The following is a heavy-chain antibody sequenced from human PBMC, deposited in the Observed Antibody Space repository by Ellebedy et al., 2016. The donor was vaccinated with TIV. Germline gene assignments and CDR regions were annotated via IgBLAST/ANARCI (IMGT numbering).Heavy chain of an antibody. Sequence: AASVKVSCKASGYTFTTYGISWVRQAPGQGLEWMGWISVYNGNTNYAQKLQGRVTMTTDTSTSTAYMELRSLRSDDTAVYYCARVDRLFSINGVRFPRGFDYWGQGTLVTVSS. CDR1: GYTFTTYG. D-gene: IGHD2-8*01. CDR2: ISVYNGNT. CDR3: ARVDRLFSINGVRFPRGFDY. V-gene: IGHV1-18*04. J-gene: IGHJ4*02.